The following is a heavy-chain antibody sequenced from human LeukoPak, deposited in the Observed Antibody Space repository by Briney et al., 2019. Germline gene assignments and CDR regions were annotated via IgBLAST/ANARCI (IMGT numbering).Heavy chain of an antibody. CDR2: IYYSGST. D-gene: IGHD5-18*01. J-gene: IGHJ6*03. V-gene: IGHV4-39*07. Sequence: SETLSLTCTVSGGSISSRSYYWGWIRQPPGKGLEWIGSIYYSGSTYYNPSLKSRVTISVDTSKNQFSLKLSSVTAADTAVYYCARGISGYSYGNYYYYYMDVWGKGTTVTVSS. CDR1: GGSISSRSYY. CDR3: ARGISGYSYGNYYYYYMDV.